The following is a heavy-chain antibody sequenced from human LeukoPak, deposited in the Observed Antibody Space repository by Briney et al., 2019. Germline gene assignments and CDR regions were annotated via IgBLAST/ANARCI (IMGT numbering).Heavy chain of an antibody. V-gene: IGHV1-46*01. CDR3: ARHSLIGTTPFDY. Sequence: ASVKVSCKASGYSFISFYIHWVRQAPGQGLEWMGVINPSGGSTAYAQQFQGRVTMTRDTSTSTVYMELSSLRSEDTAVYYCARHSLIGTTPFDYWGQGTLFTVSS. D-gene: IGHD1-20*01. J-gene: IGHJ4*02. CDR2: INPSGGST. CDR1: GYSFISFY.